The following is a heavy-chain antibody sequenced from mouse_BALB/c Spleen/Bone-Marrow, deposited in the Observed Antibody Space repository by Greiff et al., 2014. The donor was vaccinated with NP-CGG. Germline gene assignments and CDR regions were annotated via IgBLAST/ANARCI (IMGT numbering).Heavy chain of an antibody. CDR3: AIYYYGSSGFAY. CDR1: GLNIKDTY. Sequence: EVQLVASGAELVKPGASVKLSCTASGLNIKDTYMHWVKQRPEQGLEWIGRIDPANGNTKYDPKFQGKATITADTSSNTAYLQLSSLTSEDTAVYYCAIYYYGSSGFAYWGQGTLVTVSA. CDR2: IDPANGNT. D-gene: IGHD1-1*01. V-gene: IGHV14-3*02. J-gene: IGHJ3*01.